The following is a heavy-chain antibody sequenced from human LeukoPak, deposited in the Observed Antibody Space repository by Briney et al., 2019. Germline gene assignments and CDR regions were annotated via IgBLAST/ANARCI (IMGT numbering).Heavy chain of an antibody. CDR2: INPNSGGT. V-gene: IGHV1-2*02. J-gene: IGHJ4*02. D-gene: IGHD3-22*01. CDR3: ARVDYDGSGYPYFDY. Sequence: GASVKVSCKASGYTFTGYYMHWVRQAPGQGLEWMGWINPNSGGTNYAQKFQGRVTMTRDTSISTAYMELSRLRSDDTAVYYCARVDYDGSGYPYFDYWGQGTLVTVS. CDR1: GYTFTGYY.